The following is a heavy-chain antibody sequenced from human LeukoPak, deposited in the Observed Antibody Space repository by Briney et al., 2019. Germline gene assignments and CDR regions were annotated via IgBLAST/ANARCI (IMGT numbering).Heavy chain of an antibody. D-gene: IGHD3-22*01. CDR2: MYYSGDS. V-gene: IGHV4-59*11. Sequence: SETLSLTCTVSGASIRSHYWSWIRQSPGKGLEWIGYMYYSGDSNYNPALKSRVTVSVDTSKNQFSLKLSSVTAADTAMYYCARTEGYDGRGYFDYWGQGTLVTVSS. CDR1: GASIRSHY. J-gene: IGHJ4*02. CDR3: ARTEGYDGRGYFDY.